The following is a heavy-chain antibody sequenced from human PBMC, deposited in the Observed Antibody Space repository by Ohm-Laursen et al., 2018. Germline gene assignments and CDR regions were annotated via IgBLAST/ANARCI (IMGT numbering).Heavy chain of an antibody. CDR3: ARDARDALRLLEIDY. J-gene: IGHJ4*02. CDR2: ISGSGGST. Sequence: SLRLSCAASGFTFDDYAMHWVRQAPGKGLEWVSAISGSGGSTYYADSVKGRFTISRDNAKNPLYLQMSSLRADDTAVYYCARDARDALRLLEIDYWGQGTLVTVSS. V-gene: IGHV3-23*01. D-gene: IGHD3-3*01. CDR1: GFTFDDYA.